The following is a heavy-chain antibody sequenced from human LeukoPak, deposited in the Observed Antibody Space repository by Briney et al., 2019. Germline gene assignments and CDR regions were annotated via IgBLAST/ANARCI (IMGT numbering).Heavy chain of an antibody. V-gene: IGHV3-21*01. CDR2: ISSSSSYI. CDR3: ARGQWDIVVVVAATGSDV. CDR1: GFTFSSYS. D-gene: IGHD2-15*01. J-gene: IGHJ6*02. Sequence: GGSLRLSCAASGFTFSSYSMNWVRQAPGKGLEWVSSISSSSSYIYYADSVKGRFTISRDNAKNSLYLQMNSLRAEDTAVYYCARGQWDIVVVVAATGSDVWGQGTTVTVSS.